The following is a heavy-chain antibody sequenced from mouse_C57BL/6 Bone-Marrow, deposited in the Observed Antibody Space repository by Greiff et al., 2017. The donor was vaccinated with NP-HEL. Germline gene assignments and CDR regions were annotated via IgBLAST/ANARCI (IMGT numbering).Heavy chain of an antibody. V-gene: IGHV1-82*01. D-gene: IGHD2-1*01. CDR3: ASLPSY. CDR1: GYAFSSSW. Sequence: QVQLQQSGPELVKPGASVKISCKASGYAFSSSWMNWVKQRPGKGLEWIGRIYPGDGDTNYNRKFKGKATLTADKSSSTAYMQLSSLTSEDSAVYFCASLPSYWGQGTLVTVSA. J-gene: IGHJ3*01. CDR2: IYPGDGDT.